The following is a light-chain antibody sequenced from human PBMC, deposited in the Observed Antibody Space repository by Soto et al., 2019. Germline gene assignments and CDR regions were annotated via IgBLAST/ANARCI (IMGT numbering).Light chain of an antibody. CDR1: TGAVTSVSY. CDR2: STS. V-gene: IGLV7-43*01. J-gene: IGLJ3*02. Sequence: QAVVTQEPSLTVSPGGTVTLTCASSTGAVTSVSYPNWVQQKPGQAPRLLIYSTSNSHSWTPDRFSGSLLGGKAALTLSGVQPEDEAEYYCLLYFGNAQVFGGGTKLTVL. CDR3: LLYFGNAQV.